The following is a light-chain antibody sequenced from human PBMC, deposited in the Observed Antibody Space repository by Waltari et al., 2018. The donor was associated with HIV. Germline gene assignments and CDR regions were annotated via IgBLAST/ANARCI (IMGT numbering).Light chain of an antibody. CDR3: YSTDRSGNHRV. CDR2: VDT. CDR1: ALPTEY. V-gene: IGLV3-10*01. J-gene: IGLJ3*02. Sequence: DELTQPPSVAVSPGQTARTTCSGDALPTEYASWYQQQSGQAPVLVIYVDTKRPSGIPARFSGCCSGTMAALPISGAQVEDEADYYCYSTDRSGNHRVFGGGTKLTVL.